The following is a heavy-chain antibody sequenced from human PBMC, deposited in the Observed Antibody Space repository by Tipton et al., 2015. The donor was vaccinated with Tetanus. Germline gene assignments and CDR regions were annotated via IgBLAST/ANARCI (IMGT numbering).Heavy chain of an antibody. J-gene: IGHJ4*02. CDR3: VRANYEFPKKGPFDY. V-gene: IGHV4-34*01. D-gene: IGHD3-3*01. Sequence: AVSGGSSSSFYWSWIRQSPGGGLEWVGEINQRGTTYNPSLKRRATISVDSSATQLSLNVTSVTAADTAVYYCVRANYEFPKKGPFDYWGPGSLVIVSS. CDR1: GGSSSSFY. CDR2: INQRGTT.